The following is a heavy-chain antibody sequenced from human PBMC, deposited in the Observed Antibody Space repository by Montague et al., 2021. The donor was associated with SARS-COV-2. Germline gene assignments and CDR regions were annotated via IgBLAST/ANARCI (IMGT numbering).Heavy chain of an antibody. Sequence: SETLSLTCAVYGGLFSGYYWSRIRQPLGKGLEWTGEINHSGSTNYNPSLKSRVTISVDTPKNQFSLKLNSVTAADTAVYYCARGSWHIVVATAIRDGYYGMDVWGQGTTVTVSS. CDR1: GGLFSGYY. V-gene: IGHV4-34*01. CDR2: INHSGST. J-gene: IGHJ6*02. CDR3: ARGSWHIVVATAIRDGYYGMDV. D-gene: IGHD2-21*02.